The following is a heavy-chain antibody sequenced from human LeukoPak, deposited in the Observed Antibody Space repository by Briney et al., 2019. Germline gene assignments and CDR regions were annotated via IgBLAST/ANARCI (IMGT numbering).Heavy chain of an antibody. Sequence: TGGSLRLSCAASGFTVSSNYMSWVRQAPGKGLEWVSVIYSGGSTYYADSVKGRFTISRDNSKNTLYLQMNSLRAEDTAVYYCARDRVDILTGYYNAGDYYYYYGMDVWGQGTTVTVSS. CDR2: IYSGGST. CDR1: GFTVSSNY. J-gene: IGHJ6*02. D-gene: IGHD3-9*01. V-gene: IGHV3-66*01. CDR3: ARDRVDILTGYYNAGDYYYYYGMDV.